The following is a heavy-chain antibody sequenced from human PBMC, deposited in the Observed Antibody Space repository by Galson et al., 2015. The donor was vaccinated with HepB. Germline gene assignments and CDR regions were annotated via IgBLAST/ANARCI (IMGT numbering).Heavy chain of an antibody. V-gene: IGHV5-10-1*01. CDR1: GYSFPSYW. Sequence: QSGAEVTKPGESLRISCKGSGYSFPSYWISWVRQMPGKGLEWMGRIDPSDSYTNYTPSFQGHVTISADKSISTAYLQWSSLKASDTAMYYCARGLSWLGPVQRIWAHWYFDLWGRGTLVTVSS. CDR3: ARGLSWLGPVQRIWAHWYFDL. J-gene: IGHJ2*01. D-gene: IGHD3-10*01. CDR2: IDPSDSYT.